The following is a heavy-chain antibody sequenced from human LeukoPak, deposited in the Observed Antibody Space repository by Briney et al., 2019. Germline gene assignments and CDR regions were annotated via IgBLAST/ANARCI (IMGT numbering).Heavy chain of an antibody. CDR3: ARTTEGGYTYDYFYYYYMDV. D-gene: IGHD5-18*01. V-gene: IGHV4-59*01. CDR1: GGSISNYY. CDR2: IYYSRST. J-gene: IGHJ6*03. Sequence: SETLSLTCTVSGGSISNYYWSWIRQPPGKGLEWIGYIYYSRSTNYNPSLKSRVTISVDTSKNQFSLKLSSVTAADTAVYYCARTTEGGYTYDYFYYYYMDVWGKGTTVTISS.